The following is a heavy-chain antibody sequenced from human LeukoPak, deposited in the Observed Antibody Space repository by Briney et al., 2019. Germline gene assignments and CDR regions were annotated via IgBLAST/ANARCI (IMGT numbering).Heavy chain of an antibody. D-gene: IGHD1-26*01. J-gene: IGHJ4*02. V-gene: IGHV5-51*01. CDR1: GFSFTSYY. CDR2: IHPGDSDA. CDR3: AREGRYSGSHTHDY. Sequence: EESLKISCKTSGFSFTSYYIGWVRQMPGKGLEWMGIIHPGDSDARYSPSFEDQVTISADKSINTAYLQWSSLKASDTAMYYCAREGRYSGSHTHDYWGQGTPVTVSS.